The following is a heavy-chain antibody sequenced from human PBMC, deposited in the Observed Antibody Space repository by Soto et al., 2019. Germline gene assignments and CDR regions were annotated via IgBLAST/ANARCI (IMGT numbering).Heavy chain of an antibody. CDR3: AKMGGYYDTSGKRYFDY. CDR2: VSAGGTYT. V-gene: IGHV3-23*01. CDR1: RFTFSKYA. D-gene: IGHD3-22*01. J-gene: IGHJ4*02. Sequence: EVQLLESGGGLVQPGGSLRLSCAASRFTFSKYAMSWVRQAPGKGLEWVSVVSAGGTYTYYADSVKGRFTISRDNSKNTLYLQMNTLSAEDTAVYYCAKMGGYYDTSGKRYFDYWGQGTLVTVSS.